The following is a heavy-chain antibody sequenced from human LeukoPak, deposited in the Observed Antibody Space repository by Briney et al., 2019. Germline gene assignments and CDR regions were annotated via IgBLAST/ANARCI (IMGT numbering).Heavy chain of an antibody. CDR3: ARYCSGGSCSDAFDI. CDR1: GYTFTSYG. CDR2: ISAYNGNT. J-gene: IGHJ3*02. Sequence: GASVKVSCKASGYTFTSYGISWVRQAPGQGLEWMGWISAYNGNTNYAQKLQGRVTMTTDTPTSTAYMELRSLRSDDTAVYYCARYCSGGSCSDAFDIWGQGTMVTVSS. D-gene: IGHD2-15*01. V-gene: IGHV1-18*01.